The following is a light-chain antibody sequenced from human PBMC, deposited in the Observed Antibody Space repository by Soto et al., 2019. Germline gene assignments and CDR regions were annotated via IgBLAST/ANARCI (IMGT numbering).Light chain of an antibody. Sequence: QSALTQPASVSGSPGQSITISCTGTRSDVGVYDFVSWYQQHPGKAPKLIIYDVSDRPSGVSNRFSGSKSGNTASLTISGLQAEDKADYYCSSYTSSSTKVFGTGTKLTVL. CDR2: DVS. V-gene: IGLV2-14*03. CDR1: RSDVGVYDF. J-gene: IGLJ1*01. CDR3: SSYTSSSTKV.